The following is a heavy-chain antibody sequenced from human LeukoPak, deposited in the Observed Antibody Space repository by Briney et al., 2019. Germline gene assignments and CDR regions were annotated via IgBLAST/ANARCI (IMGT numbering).Heavy chain of an antibody. CDR2: ISSSSSYI. CDR1: GFTFSSYS. D-gene: IGHD6-13*01. V-gene: IGHV3-21*01. CDR3: AREVAAAGSPFDY. J-gene: IGHJ4*02. Sequence: GGSLRLSCAASGFTFSSYSMNWVRQAPGKGLEWVSSISSSSSYIYYADSVKGRFTISRDNAKNSLYLQMNSLRAEDTAVYYCAREVAAAGSPFDYWGQGTLVTVSS.